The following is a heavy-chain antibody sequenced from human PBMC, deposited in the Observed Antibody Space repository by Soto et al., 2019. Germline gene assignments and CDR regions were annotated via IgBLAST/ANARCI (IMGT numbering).Heavy chain of an antibody. CDR3: AKTFGSNWLLDY. D-gene: IGHD1-1*01. CDR1: GFTFSDYA. CDR2: MSGSGGSI. Sequence: EVQLLESGRGLVRAGGSLRLSCAGYGFTFSDYAISWVRQAPGKGLEWVSAMSGSGGSIYYADFVKGRFTISRDNSKNTVYLQMSSLRGEDTAIYYCAKTFGSNWLLDYWGRGTLVTVSS. J-gene: IGHJ4*02. V-gene: IGHV3-23*01.